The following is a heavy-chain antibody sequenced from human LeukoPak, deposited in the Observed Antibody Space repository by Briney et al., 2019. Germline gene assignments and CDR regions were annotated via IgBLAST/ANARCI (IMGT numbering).Heavy chain of an antibody. CDR3: SRAARRIGAAGFVPRPSGLCWFDS. V-gene: IGHV1-18*01. CDR2: ISTYNGNT. Sequence: ASGNVRFNCSGYSFTCYGISWMRQAPGQGMERMGWISTYNGNTNYAYKLQGRVTLTIDTSTTTTSMDLRSMRSNDEAADLFSRAARRIGAAGFVPRPSGLCWFDSWGQGTLITVSS. CDR1: GYSFTCYG. J-gene: IGHJ5*01. D-gene: IGHD6-13*01.